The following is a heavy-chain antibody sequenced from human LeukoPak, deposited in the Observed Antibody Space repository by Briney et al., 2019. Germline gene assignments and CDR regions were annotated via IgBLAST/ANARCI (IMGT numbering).Heavy chain of an antibody. CDR1: GYTFTSYD. V-gene: IGHV1-8*01. Sequence: ASVKVSCKASGYTFTSYDINWVRQATGQGLEWMGWMNPNSGNTGYAQKFQGRVTMTRNTSIGTAYMELSSLRSEDTAVYYCARGDYSGSYLHNWFDPWGQGTLVTVSS. J-gene: IGHJ5*02. CDR2: MNPNSGNT. D-gene: IGHD1-26*01. CDR3: ARGDYSGSYLHNWFDP.